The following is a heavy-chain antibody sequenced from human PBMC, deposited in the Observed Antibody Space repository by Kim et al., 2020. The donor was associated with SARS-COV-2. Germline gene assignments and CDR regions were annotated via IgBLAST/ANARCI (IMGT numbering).Heavy chain of an antibody. Sequence: ASVKVSCKASGYTFINSYIHWVRHTPGQGLEWMGIINPNGGSTTYAQKFQGRVAMTRDTSTSTVQMELTGLRSEDTAVYYCARRACSGSSCYFDYWGQGTLVTVSS. D-gene: IGHD2-2*01. CDR1: GYTFINSY. CDR3: ARRACSGSSCYFDY. J-gene: IGHJ4*02. CDR2: INPNGGST. V-gene: IGHV1-46*01.